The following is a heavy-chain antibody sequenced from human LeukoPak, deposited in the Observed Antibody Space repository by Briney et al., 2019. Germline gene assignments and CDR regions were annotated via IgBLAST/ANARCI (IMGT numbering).Heavy chain of an antibody. Sequence: GGSLRLSCAASGFIFSDKWMAWVRQAPGRGLEWVSGINWNGGSTGYADSVKGRFTISRDNAKNSLYLQMNSLRAEDTALYHCARHYSSLSYHYYYMDVWGKGTTVTVSS. CDR1: GFIFSDKW. J-gene: IGHJ6*03. CDR3: ARHYSSLSYHYYYMDV. V-gene: IGHV3-20*01. D-gene: IGHD6-6*01. CDR2: INWNGGST.